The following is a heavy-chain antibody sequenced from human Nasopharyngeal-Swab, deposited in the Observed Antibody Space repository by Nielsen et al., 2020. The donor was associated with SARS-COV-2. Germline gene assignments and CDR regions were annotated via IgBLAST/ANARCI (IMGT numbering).Heavy chain of an antibody. CDR2: IGDKAHNYAT. Sequence: VRQAPGKGLEWVGRIGDKAHNYATTYAASVKGRFTISRDDSKNTAFLQMDSLKTEDMALYYCTTDYYFDYWGQGTLVTVSS. V-gene: IGHV3-73*01. J-gene: IGHJ4*02. CDR3: TTDYYFDY.